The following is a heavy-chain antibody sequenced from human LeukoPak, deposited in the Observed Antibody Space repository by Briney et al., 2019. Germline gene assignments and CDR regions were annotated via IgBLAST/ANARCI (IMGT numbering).Heavy chain of an antibody. CDR1: GGSISSYY. V-gene: IGHV4-4*07. D-gene: IGHD6-6*01. CDR3: ARYSSSLFLDY. J-gene: IGHJ4*02. CDR2: IYTSGST. Sequence: PSETLSLTCTVSGGSISSYYWSWIRQPAGKGLEWIGRIYTSGSTNYNPSLKSRVTMSVDTSKNQFSLSLSSVTAADTAVYNCARYSSSLFLDYWGQGTLVTVSS.